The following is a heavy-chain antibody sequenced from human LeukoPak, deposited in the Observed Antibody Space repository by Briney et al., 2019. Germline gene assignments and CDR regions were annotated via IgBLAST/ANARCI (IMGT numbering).Heavy chain of an antibody. CDR1: GYTFTAYS. D-gene: IGHD3-10*01. V-gene: IGHV1-2*02. Sequence: ASVKVSFKASGYTFTAYSMHWVRQAPGQGLEWMGWINPNSGGTNYAQKFQGRVTMTRDTSITTAYMELSRLRSDDTAVCYCARDLDYYGSGSFFNIWGQGTMVTVSS. J-gene: IGHJ3*02. CDR2: INPNSGGT. CDR3: ARDLDYYGSGSFFNI.